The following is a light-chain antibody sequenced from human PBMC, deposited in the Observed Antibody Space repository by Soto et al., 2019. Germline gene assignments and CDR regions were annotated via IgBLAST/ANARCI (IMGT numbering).Light chain of an antibody. CDR2: AAS. Sequence: EIVITQSPATLSVSPGERAILSCRASQSLSINLAWYQQKPGQAPRLLIYAASNRATGVPARFSGSWSGTEFTLTISSLQSEDFAVYYCQQYNQGITFGQGTRLEIK. CDR3: QQYNQGIT. V-gene: IGKV3-15*01. CDR1: QSLSIN. J-gene: IGKJ5*01.